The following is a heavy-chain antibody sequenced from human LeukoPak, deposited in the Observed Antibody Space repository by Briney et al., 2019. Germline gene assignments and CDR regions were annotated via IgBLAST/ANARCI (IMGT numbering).Heavy chain of an antibody. CDR2: INSDGGAT. CDR3: ARDGSLPDY. V-gene: IGHV3-74*01. CDR1: GFTFSSYW. Sequence: GGSLRLSCAASGFTFSSYWIHWVRQAPGKGLVWVSRINSDGGATSYADSVQGRFTISRDNAKNTLYLQMNSLRAEDTAVYYCARDGSLPDYWGQGTLVTVFS. J-gene: IGHJ4*02.